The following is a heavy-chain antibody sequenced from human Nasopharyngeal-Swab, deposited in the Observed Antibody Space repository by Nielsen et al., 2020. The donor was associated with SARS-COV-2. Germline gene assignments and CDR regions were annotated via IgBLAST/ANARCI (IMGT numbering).Heavy chain of an antibody. D-gene: IGHD1-14*01. J-gene: IGHJ4*02. Sequence: GESLNISCAASGFSFSTYAMSWVRQAPGKGLEWVSAISGSGGDTYYADSVKGRFTISRDNSKNTLYLQMNSLRAEDTAVYYCVRGGLGTGLENWGQGTLVTVSS. CDR2: ISGSGGDT. V-gene: IGHV3-23*01. CDR1: GFSFSTYA. CDR3: VRGGLGTGLEN.